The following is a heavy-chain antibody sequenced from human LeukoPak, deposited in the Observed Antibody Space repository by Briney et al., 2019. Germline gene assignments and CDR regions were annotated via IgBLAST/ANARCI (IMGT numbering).Heavy chain of an antibody. CDR1: GGTFSSYA. D-gene: IGHD3-9*01. Sequence: SVKVSCKASGGTFSSYAISWVRQAPGQGLEWMGGIIPIFGTANYAQKFQGRVTITADKSTSTAYMELSSLRSEDTAVYHCARDRTIDDILTLDYWGQGTLVTVSS. J-gene: IGHJ4*02. CDR2: IIPIFGTA. CDR3: ARDRTIDDILTLDY. V-gene: IGHV1-69*06.